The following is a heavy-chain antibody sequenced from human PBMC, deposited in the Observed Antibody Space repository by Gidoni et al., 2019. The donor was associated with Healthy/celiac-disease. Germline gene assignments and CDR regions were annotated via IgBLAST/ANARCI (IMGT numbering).Heavy chain of an antibody. D-gene: IGHD3-3*01. CDR1: GFTFGDYA. J-gene: IGHJ6*03. CDR3: TREGGLFGVAKPNYYYYMDV. Sequence: EVQLVESGGGLVQPGRSLRLSCTASGFTFGDYAMSWFRQAPGKGLEWVGFIRSKADGGTTEYAASVKGRFTISRDDSKSIAYLQMNSLKTEDTAVYYCTREGGLFGVAKPNYYYYMDVWGKGTTVTVSS. V-gene: IGHV3-49*03. CDR2: IRSKADGGTT.